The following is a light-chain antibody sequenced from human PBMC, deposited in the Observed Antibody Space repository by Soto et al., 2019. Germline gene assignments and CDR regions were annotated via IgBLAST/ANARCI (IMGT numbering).Light chain of an antibody. CDR2: GAS. J-gene: IGKJ1*01. CDR3: QHYGSSRT. CDR1: QSVSSTY. Sequence: EIVLTQSPGTLSLSPGERATLSCRASQSVSSTYLAWYQQKPGQAPRLLIYGASSRATGIPDRFSGSGSATDFTHTISRLEPEDFAVYYCQHYGSSRTFGQGTKVEIK. V-gene: IGKV3-20*01.